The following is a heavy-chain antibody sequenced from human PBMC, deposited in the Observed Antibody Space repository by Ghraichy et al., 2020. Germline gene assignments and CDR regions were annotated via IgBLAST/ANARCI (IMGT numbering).Heavy chain of an antibody. CDR2: IIPIFGTA. D-gene: IGHD2-2*02. CDR1: GGTFSSYA. CDR3: ARDVIVVPAAIYYYYGMDV. J-gene: IGHJ6*02. V-gene: IGHV1-69*13. Sequence: SVKVSCKASGGTFSSYAISWVRQAPGQGLEWMGGIIPIFGTANYAQKFQGRVTITADESTSTAYMELSSLRSEDTAVYYCARDVIVVPAAIYYYYGMDVWGQGTTVTVSS.